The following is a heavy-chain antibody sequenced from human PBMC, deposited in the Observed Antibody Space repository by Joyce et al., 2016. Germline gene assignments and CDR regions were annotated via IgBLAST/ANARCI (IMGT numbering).Heavy chain of an antibody. Sequence: QVQLVESGGGVVQPGRSLRLSCAASGFSFSRNGMQWVRKAPGKGLEWVATIWYDESSKYYADSGKGRFTISRDNSNNTLYLHMNNLRAEDTAVYYCARSRITWYNWFDPWGQGTLVTVSS. CDR3: ARSRITWYNWFDP. D-gene: IGHD6-13*01. CDR2: IWYDESSK. V-gene: IGHV3-33*01. CDR1: GFSFSRNG. J-gene: IGHJ5*02.